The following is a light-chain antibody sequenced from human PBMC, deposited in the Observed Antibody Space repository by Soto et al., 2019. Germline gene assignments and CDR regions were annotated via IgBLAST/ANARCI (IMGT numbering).Light chain of an antibody. CDR1: SSNIASNT. J-gene: IGLJ1*01. CDR2: SND. Sequence: QSVLTQPPSASGTPGQRVTVSCSGSSSNIASNTVNWYQQLPGTAPKLLIYSNDQRPSGVPDRFSASKSGTSASLAISGLQYEDEADYYCASWDDSMNGQVLGTGTKVTVL. CDR3: ASWDDSMNGQV. V-gene: IGLV1-44*01.